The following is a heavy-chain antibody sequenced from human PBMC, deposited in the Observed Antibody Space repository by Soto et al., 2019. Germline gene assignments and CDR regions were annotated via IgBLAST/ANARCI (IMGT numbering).Heavy chain of an antibody. Sequence: SETLSLTCTVSGGSIISGNYYWIWIRQHPGNGLEWIGHIYYIGSTYYNPSLKSRVTISVDTSKNQFSLKLSSVTAADTAVYYCARSVFPWGQGTLVTVSS. CDR2: IYYIGST. J-gene: IGHJ5*02. V-gene: IGHV4-31*03. CDR3: ARSVFP. CDR1: GGSIISGNYY.